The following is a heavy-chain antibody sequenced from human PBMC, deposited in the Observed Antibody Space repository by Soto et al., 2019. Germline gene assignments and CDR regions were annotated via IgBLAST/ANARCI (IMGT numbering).Heavy chain of an antibody. Sequence: SQTLSLTCAISGDSVSSNSVALNWIRQSPARGLEWLGRTYYRSKWYNDYAVSMKSRISINPDTSKNQFSLQLNSVTPEDTAVYYCARGSDSSFDYWGQGSLVTVSS. J-gene: IGHJ4*02. V-gene: IGHV6-1*01. CDR2: TYYRSKWYN. D-gene: IGHD2-21*02. CDR1: GDSVSSNSVA. CDR3: ARGSDSSFDY.